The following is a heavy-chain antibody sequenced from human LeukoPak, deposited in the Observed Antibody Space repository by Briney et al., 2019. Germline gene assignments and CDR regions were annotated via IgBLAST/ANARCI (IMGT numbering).Heavy chain of an antibody. D-gene: IGHD3-10*01. Sequence: GRSLRLSCAASGFTFSSYAMHWVRQAPGKGLEWVAVISYDGSNKYYADSVKGRFTISRDNSKNTLYLQMNSLRSEDTAVYYCARDIAAHGSYGMDVWGQGTTVTVSS. CDR1: GFTFSSYA. CDR3: ARDIAAHGSYGMDV. J-gene: IGHJ6*02. V-gene: IGHV3-30-3*01. CDR2: ISYDGSNK.